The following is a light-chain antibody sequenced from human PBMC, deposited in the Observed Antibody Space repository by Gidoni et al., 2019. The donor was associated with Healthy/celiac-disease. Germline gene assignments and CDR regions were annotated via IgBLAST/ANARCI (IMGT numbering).Light chain of an antibody. CDR2: GAS. V-gene: IGKV1-39*01. CDR1: QSISTY. CDR3: QQSYSTPRT. J-gene: IGKJ4*01. Sequence: DIQLTQSPSSLSATVADRVTLTSRASQSISTYLNWYQQKPGNAPKLLIYGASSLQSGVPSRFSGSGSGTDFTLTISSLQPEDVATYYCQQSYSTPRTFGGGTKVEIK.